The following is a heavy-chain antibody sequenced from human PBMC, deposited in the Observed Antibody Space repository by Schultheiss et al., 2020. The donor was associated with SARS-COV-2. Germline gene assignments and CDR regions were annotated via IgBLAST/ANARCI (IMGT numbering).Heavy chain of an antibody. J-gene: IGHJ6*02. CDR2: IWYDGNKK. CDR3: ARDDWAFSSSPPEGMDV. D-gene: IGHD2-2*01. Sequence: GGSLRLSCAASGFTFSSYAMHWVRQAPGKGLEWVAVIWYDGNKKYYADSVKGRFTISRDNSKNTLYLQMNSLRVEDTAVYYCARDDWAFSSSPPEGMDVWGQGTTVTVSS. V-gene: IGHV3-33*08. CDR1: GFTFSSYA.